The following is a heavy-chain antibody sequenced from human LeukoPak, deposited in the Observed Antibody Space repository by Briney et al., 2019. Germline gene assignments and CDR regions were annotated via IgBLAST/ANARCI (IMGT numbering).Heavy chain of an antibody. Sequence: GGSLRLSCAASGFTFSSYAMSWVRQAPGKGLEWVSAISGSGGSTYYADSVKGRITISRDNSKNTLYLQMNSLRAEDTAVYYCANYQVGGSYRYFDYWGQGTLVTVSS. J-gene: IGHJ4*02. CDR3: ANYQVGGSYRYFDY. CDR2: ISGSGGST. CDR1: GFTFSSYA. V-gene: IGHV3-23*01. D-gene: IGHD3-16*02.